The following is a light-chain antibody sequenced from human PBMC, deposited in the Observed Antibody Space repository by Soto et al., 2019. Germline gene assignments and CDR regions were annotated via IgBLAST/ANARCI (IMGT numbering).Light chain of an antibody. J-gene: IGKJ1*01. CDR3: QRSTVCPWT. CDR2: GAS. Sequence: EIVMTQSPVTLSVSPGERATLSCRASQSVTSNLAWYQQKPGQASRLLIYGASTRATGIPARFSGSGSGTEFSLTNSNLQSLYLTIYYYQRSTVCPWTSGYGTRLDI. V-gene: IGKV3-15*01. CDR1: QSVTSN.